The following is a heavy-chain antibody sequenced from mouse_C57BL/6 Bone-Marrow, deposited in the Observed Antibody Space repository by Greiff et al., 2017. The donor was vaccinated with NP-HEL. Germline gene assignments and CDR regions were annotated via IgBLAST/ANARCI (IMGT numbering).Heavy chain of an antibody. V-gene: IGHV3-6*01. CDR3: ARLEGYGNFDY. CDR1: GYSITSGYY. CDR2: ISYDGSN. D-gene: IGHD2-1*01. Sequence: VQLKQSGPGLVKPSQSLSLTCSVTGYSITSGYYWNWIRQFPGNKLEWMGYISYDGSNNYNPSLKNRISITRDTSKNQFFLKLNSVTTEDTATYYCARLEGYGNFDYWGQGTTLTVSS. J-gene: IGHJ2*01.